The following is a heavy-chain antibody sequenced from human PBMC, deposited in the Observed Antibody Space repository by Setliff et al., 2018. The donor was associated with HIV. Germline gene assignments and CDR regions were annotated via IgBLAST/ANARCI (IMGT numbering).Heavy chain of an antibody. J-gene: IGHJ6*03. V-gene: IGHV1-69*05. CDR2: IIPIFGTA. D-gene: IGHD3-3*01. CDR3: ARGGTIFGVVISNYYYMDV. Sequence: SVKVSCKASGGTFSNYAISWVRQAPGQGLEWMGGIIPIFGTANYAQHFEGRVTMTRDPSISTAYMELSRLRSDDTAVYYCARGGTIFGVVISNYYYMDVWGKGTTVTVSS. CDR1: GGTFSNYA.